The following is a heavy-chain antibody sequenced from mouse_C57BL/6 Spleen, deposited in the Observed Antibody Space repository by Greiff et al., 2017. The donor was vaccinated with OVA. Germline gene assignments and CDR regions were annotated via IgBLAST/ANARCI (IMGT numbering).Heavy chain of an antibody. CDR3: TTGGELGRFDY. CDR1: GFNIKDDY. CDR2: IDPENGDT. V-gene: IGHV14-4*01. D-gene: IGHD4-1*01. Sequence: EVKLVESGAELVRPGASVKLSCTASGFNIKDDYMHWVKQRPEQGLEWIGWIDPENGDTEYASKFQGKATITADTSSNTAYLQLSSLTSEDTAVYYCTTGGELGRFDYWGQGTTLTVSS. J-gene: IGHJ2*01.